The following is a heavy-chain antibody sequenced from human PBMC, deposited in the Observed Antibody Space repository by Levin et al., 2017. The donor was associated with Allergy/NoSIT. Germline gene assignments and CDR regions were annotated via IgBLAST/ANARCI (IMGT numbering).Heavy chain of an antibody. CDR2: INHSGST. CDR1: GGSFNGYY. V-gene: IGHV4-34*01. D-gene: IGHD1-1*01. Sequence: SETLSLTCAVYGGSFNGYYWSWIRQPPGKGLEWIGEINHSGSTNYNPSLKSRVTISVDTSKNQFSLKLSSVTAADTAVYYCARGATTRHYGMDVWGQGTTVTVSS. J-gene: IGHJ6*02. CDR3: ARGATTRHYGMDV.